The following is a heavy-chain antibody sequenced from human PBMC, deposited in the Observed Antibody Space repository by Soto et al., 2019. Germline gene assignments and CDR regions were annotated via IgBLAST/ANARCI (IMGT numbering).Heavy chain of an antibody. Sequence: QITLKESGPTLVKPTQTLTLTCTFSGLSLSTSGEAVGWIRQPPGKALEWLALICWDDDKRYNPTLKTRLTITKDTSKNQVVLTLTNMDPVDTATYYCAHYVSTSPAGWFDPWGQGILVTVSS. D-gene: IGHD3-10*02. J-gene: IGHJ5*02. CDR2: ICWDDDK. V-gene: IGHV2-5*02. CDR3: AHYVSTSPAGWFDP. CDR1: GLSLSTSGEA.